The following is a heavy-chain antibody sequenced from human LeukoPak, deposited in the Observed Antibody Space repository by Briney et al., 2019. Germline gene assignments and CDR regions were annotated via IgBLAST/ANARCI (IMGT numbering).Heavy chain of an antibody. CDR1: GFTFSDYA. Sequence: GGSLRLSCAACGFTFSDYAMRWVRQAPGKGVEWVSTDSYYVGKQYHADSVRGGFTVSRDNSRNTVSLQMSSLRVEDTGIYYCAKAGIGADGAGFLCEYWGQGTLVTVSS. D-gene: IGHD1-1*01. CDR2: DSYYVGKQ. CDR3: AKAGIGADGAGFLCEY. V-gene: IGHV3-23*01. J-gene: IGHJ4*02.